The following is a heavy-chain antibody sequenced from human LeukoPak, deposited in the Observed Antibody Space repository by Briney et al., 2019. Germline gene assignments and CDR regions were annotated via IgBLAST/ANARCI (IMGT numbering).Heavy chain of an antibody. J-gene: IGHJ6*03. Sequence: SGTLSLTCAVSGGSISSSNWWSWVRQPPGKGLEWIGEIYHSGSTNYNPSLKSRVTMSVDTSKNQFSLKLSSVTAADTAVYYCARDSEMATTNYYYYYMDVWGKGTTVTVSS. D-gene: IGHD5-24*01. V-gene: IGHV4-4*02. CDR1: GGSISSSNW. CDR3: ARDSEMATTNYYYYYMDV. CDR2: IYHSGST.